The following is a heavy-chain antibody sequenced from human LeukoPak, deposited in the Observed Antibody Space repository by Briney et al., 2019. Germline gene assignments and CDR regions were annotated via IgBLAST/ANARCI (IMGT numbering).Heavy chain of an antibody. CDR1: GFTFSSYW. D-gene: IGHD3-3*01. J-gene: IGHJ3*02. CDR2: IKQDGSEK. CDR3: ARGQVFLSQSHAFDI. V-gene: IGHV3-7*01. Sequence: GGSLRLSCAASGFTFSSYWMSWVRQAPGKGLEWVANIKQDGSEKYYVDSVKGRFTISRDNAKNSLYLQMNSLRAEDTAVYYCARGQVFLSQSHAFDIWGQGTMVTVSS.